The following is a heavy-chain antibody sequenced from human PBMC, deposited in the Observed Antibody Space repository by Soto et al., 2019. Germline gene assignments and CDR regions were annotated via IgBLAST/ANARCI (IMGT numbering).Heavy chain of an antibody. CDR2: ISGTASRT. CDR3: ATSFRYFDN. CDR1: GFTPTTTP. J-gene: IGHJ4*02. D-gene: IGHD3-9*01. Sequence: GGSLRLSCAGSGFTPTTTPFIFFRQPPGKGLEWVTTISGTASRTYYVDSVKGRFFISRDNSKNTVTLQMNNLTLDDTAVYYCATSFRYFDNWGQGTRVTVSS. V-gene: IGHV3-23*01.